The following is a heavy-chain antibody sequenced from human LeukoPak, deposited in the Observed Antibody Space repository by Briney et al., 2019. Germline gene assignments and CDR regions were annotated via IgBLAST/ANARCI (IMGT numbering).Heavy chain of an antibody. CDR1: GFTFSSYA. Sequence: GGSLRLSCAVSGFTFSSYAMSWVRQAPGKGLEWVSAISGSGGSTYYADSVKGRFTISRDNSKNTLYLQMNSLRAEDTAVYYCATQYYYGSGSYYVYWYFDLWGRGTLVTVSS. CDR2: ISGSGGST. D-gene: IGHD3-10*01. V-gene: IGHV3-23*01. CDR3: ATQYYYGSGSYYVYWYFDL. J-gene: IGHJ2*01.